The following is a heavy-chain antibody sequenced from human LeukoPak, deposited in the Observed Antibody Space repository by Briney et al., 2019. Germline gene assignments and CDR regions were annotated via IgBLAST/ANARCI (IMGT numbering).Heavy chain of an antibody. J-gene: IGHJ5*02. D-gene: IGHD2/OR15-2a*01. CDR2: IYHSGST. CDR1: GGSISSGGYS. Sequence: PSETLSLTCAVSGGSISSGGYSWSWIRQPPGKGLEWIGYIYHSGSTYYNPSLKSRVTISVDRSKNQFSLKLSSVTAADTAVYYCARDSIIAPVDPWGQGTLVTVSS. V-gene: IGHV4-30-2*01. CDR3: ARDSIIAPVDP.